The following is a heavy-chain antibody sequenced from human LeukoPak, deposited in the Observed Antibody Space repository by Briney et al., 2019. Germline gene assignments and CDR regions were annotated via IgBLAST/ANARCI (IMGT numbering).Heavy chain of an antibody. J-gene: IGHJ4*02. CDR2: IRSKAYGATT. Sequence: GGSLRLSCTASGFTFGDYAMSWVRQAPGKGLDWVGFIRSKAYGATTEYAASVKGRFTISRDDSKSIAYLQMNSLKTEDTAVYYCTRAPYGGNSLATYWGQGTLVTVSS. D-gene: IGHD4-23*01. V-gene: IGHV3-49*04. CDR3: TRAPYGGNSLATY. CDR1: GFTFGDYA.